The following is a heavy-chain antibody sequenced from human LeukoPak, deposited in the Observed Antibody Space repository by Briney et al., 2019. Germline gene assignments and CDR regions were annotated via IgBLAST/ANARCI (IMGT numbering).Heavy chain of an antibody. Sequence: PGGSLRLSCAASGFTLTTYGIHWVRQAPGKGVEWVAVISYDGSNKYYADSVKGRFTISRDNSKNTLYLQMNSLRAEDTAVYYCAKDQEDTALKKYNWFDPWGQGTLVTVSS. D-gene: IGHD5-18*01. V-gene: IGHV3-30*18. J-gene: IGHJ5*02. CDR2: ISYDGSNK. CDR3: AKDQEDTALKKYNWFDP. CDR1: GFTLTTYG.